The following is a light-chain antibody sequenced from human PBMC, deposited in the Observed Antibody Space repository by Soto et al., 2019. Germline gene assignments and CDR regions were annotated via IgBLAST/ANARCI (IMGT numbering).Light chain of an antibody. Sequence: EIVLTQSPATLSLSPGERATLSCRASHSVNNYLAWYQQKPGQAPRLLIYDASNRATGIPARFSGGGSGTDFTLTICSLEPEDFAVYYCQQRRDWPLTFGGGTKVDI. V-gene: IGKV3-11*01. J-gene: IGKJ4*01. CDR3: QQRRDWPLT. CDR1: HSVNNY. CDR2: DAS.